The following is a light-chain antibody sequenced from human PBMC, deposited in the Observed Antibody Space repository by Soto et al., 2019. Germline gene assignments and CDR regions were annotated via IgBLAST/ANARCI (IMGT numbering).Light chain of an antibody. CDR2: DVS. CDR3: NSYTSSSTLPYV. CDR1: SSDVGGYNY. Sequence: QSVLTQPASVSGSPGQSITVSCTGTSSDVGGYNYVSWYQQHPGKAPKVMIYDVSKRPSGVSNRFSGSKSGNTASLTISGLQAEDEAVYYCNSYTSSSTLPYVFGTGTKVTVL. V-gene: IGLV2-14*03. J-gene: IGLJ1*01.